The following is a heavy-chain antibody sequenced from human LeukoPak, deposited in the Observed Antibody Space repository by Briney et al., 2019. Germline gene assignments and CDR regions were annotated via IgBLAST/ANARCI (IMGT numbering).Heavy chain of an antibody. D-gene: IGHD5-18*01. V-gene: IGHV3-23*01. J-gene: IGHJ4*02. Sequence: GGTLRLSCAASGFTFSSYGMSWVRQAPGKGLEWVSAISGSGFSTYYADSVKGRFTISRDNSKNTLYLQMNSLRAEDTAVYYCAKDHRIHPTLGYSYGLDYWGQGTLVTVSS. CDR2: ISGSGFST. CDR1: GFTFSSYG. CDR3: AKDHRIHPTLGYSYGLDY.